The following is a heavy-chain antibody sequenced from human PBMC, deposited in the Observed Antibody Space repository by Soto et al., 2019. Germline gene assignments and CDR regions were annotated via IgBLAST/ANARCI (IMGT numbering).Heavy chain of an antibody. CDR3: ARGDEGLIDYGMDV. V-gene: IGHV3-13*01. CDR1: GFTFSRFD. Sequence: EVQLVESGGDLVQPGGSLRLSCAASGFTFSRFDMHWVRQVAGKGLEWVSTIGSAGDTYFSDSVRGRFTISRGNGKNSLYLKMNSLRAGDTAVSYCARGDEGLIDYGMDVWGQGTTVTVSS. D-gene: IGHD2-21*02. CDR2: IGSAGDT. J-gene: IGHJ6*02.